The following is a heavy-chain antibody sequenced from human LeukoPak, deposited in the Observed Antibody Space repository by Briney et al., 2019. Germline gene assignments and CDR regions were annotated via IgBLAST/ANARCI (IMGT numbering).Heavy chain of an antibody. Sequence: GGSLRLSCAASGFIFSNAWMAWVRQAPGKGLEWVGRIKSKTDGGTTDYAAPVKGRFTISRDDSKNTLYLQMNSLKTEDTAVYFCATSSGWTGPFDYGGQGTLVTVS. CDR2: IKSKTDGGTT. CDR1: GFIFSNAW. J-gene: IGHJ4*02. CDR3: ATSSGWTGPFDY. V-gene: IGHV3-15*01. D-gene: IGHD6-19*01.